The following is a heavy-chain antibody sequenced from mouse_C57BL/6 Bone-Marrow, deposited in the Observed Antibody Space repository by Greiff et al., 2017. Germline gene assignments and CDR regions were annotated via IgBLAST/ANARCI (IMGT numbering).Heavy chain of an antibody. Sequence: VQLKQSGPVLVKPGPSVKISCKASGFTFTDYYMHWVKQSPGQSLEWIGLVYPYNGGTSYNQKFKGKATLTVDTSSSTAYMELNSLTSYASAVYYCARESPTTGVPHDFDYWGQGTTLTVSA. CDR3: ARESPTTGVPHDFDY. CDR1: GFTFTDYY. CDR2: VYPYNGGT. J-gene: IGHJ2*01. V-gene: IGHV1-36*01. D-gene: IGHD1-1*01.